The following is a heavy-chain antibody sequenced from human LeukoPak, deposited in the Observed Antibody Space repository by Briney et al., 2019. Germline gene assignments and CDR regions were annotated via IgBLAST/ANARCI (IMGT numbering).Heavy chain of an antibody. J-gene: IGHJ4*02. Sequence: SETLSLTCTVSGGSISSYYWSWIRQPPGKGLEWIGYIYYSGSTNYSPSLKSRVTISVDTSKNQFSLKLSSVTAADTAVYYCASSPGHYDFWSGYYAYWGQGTLVTVSS. D-gene: IGHD3-3*01. CDR1: GGSISSYY. CDR3: ASSPGHYDFWSGYYAY. V-gene: IGHV4-59*01. CDR2: IYYSGST.